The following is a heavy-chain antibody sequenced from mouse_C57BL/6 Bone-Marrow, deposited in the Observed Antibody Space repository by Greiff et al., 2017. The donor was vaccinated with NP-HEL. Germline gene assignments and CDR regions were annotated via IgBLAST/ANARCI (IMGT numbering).Heavy chain of an antibody. CDR1: GFTFSDYG. J-gene: IGHJ2*01. CDR2: ISSGSSTI. D-gene: IGHD1-1*01. CDR3: ARGSSITTVVADYFDY. V-gene: IGHV5-17*01. Sequence: EVQGVESGGGLVKPGGSLKLSCAASGFTFSDYGMHWVRQAPEKGLEWVAYISSGSSTIYYADTVKGRFTISRDNAKNTLFLQMTSLRSEDTAMYYCARGSSITTVVADYFDYWGQGTTLTVSS.